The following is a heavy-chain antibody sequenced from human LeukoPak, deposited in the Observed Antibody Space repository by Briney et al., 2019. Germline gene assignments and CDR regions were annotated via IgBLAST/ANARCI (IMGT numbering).Heavy chain of an antibody. J-gene: IGHJ4*02. CDR3: ARDPPRDSYGSPDH. D-gene: IGHD5-18*01. CDR2: ISHRGST. CDR1: GYSISNGYY. Sequence: SETLSLTCTVSGYSISNGYYWGWIRQPPGKGLEWVGSISHRGSTYYNPSLKSRVTISVDTSKNQFSLKLSSVTAADTAVYYCARDPPRDSYGSPDHWGQGTLVTVSS. V-gene: IGHV4-38-2*02.